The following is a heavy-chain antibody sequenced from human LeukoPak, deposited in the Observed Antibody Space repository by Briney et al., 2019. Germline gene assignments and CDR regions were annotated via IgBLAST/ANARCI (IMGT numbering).Heavy chain of an antibody. V-gene: IGHV4-34*01. CDR2: INHSGST. CDR3: ARRVVVGPMDV. D-gene: IGHD2-2*01. J-gene: IGHJ6*03. Sequence: SETLSLTCTVSGGSISSYYWSWIRQPPGKGLEWIGEINHSGSTNYNPSLKSRVTISVDTSKNQFSLKLSSVTAADTAVYYCARRVVVGPMDVWGKGTTVTISS. CDR1: GGSISSYY.